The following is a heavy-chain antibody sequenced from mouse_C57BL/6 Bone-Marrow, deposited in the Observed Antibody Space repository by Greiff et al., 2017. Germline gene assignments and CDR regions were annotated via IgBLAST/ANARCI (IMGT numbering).Heavy chain of an antibody. D-gene: IGHD2-12*01. V-gene: IGHV1-55*01. CDR1: GYTFTSYW. Sequence: VQLQQPGAELVKPGSSVQLSCKASGYTFTSYWITWVKQRPGQGLEWIGDIYPGSGSTHYNEKFKVKATLTVDTSSSTAYMQLSSLTSEDSAVYYCARAYYSDYWYFDVWGTGTTVTVSA. CDR2: IYPGSGST. CDR3: ARAYYSDYWYFDV. J-gene: IGHJ1*03.